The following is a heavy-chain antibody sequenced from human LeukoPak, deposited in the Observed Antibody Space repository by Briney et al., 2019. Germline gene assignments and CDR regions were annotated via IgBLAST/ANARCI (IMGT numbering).Heavy chain of an antibody. CDR2: ISSSSSYI. CDR3: AREGSSGWSERYYFDY. CDR1: GFTFSSYS. J-gene: IGHJ4*02. D-gene: IGHD6-19*01. V-gene: IGHV3-21*01. Sequence: GGSLRLSCPASGFTFSSYSMNWVRQAPGKGLEWVSSISSSSSYIYYADSVKGRFTISRDNAKNSLYLQMNSLRAEDTAVYYCAREGSSGWSERYYFDYWGQGTLVTVSS.